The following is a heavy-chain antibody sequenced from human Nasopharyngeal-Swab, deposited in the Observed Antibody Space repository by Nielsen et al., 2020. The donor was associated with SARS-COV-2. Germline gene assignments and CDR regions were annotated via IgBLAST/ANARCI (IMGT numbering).Heavy chain of an antibody. CDR2: IYSGGST. J-gene: IGHJ6*02. CDR3: ARDNDEYGMDV. Sequence: GESMKISCAASGFTVSSNYTSWVRKASGKGLEWVSIIYSGGSTHYADSVKGRFTISRDNSKNTVHLQMKSLRAEDTAIYYCARDNDEYGMDVWGQGTTVTVSS. V-gene: IGHV3-53*01. D-gene: IGHD1-1*01. CDR1: GFTVSSNY.